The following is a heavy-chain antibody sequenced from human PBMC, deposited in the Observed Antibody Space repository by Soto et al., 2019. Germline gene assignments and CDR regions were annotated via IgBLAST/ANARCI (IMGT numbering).Heavy chain of an antibody. CDR1: GGTLSSFINYP. CDR3: ARRDTSGFLRYFDN. J-gene: IGHJ4*02. CDR2: IVPNVGTV. D-gene: IGHD3-3*01. Sequence: SVKVSCKASGGTLSSFINYPINWVRQAPGQGLEWMGGIVPNVGTVNYAQKFQGRVTITADKSTGTAHMEVSSLRSEDTALYYCARRDTSGFLRYFDNWGQGILVTVSS. V-gene: IGHV1-69*06.